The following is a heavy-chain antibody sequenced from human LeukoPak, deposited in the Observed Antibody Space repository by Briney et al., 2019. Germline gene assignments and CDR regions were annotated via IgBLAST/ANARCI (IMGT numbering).Heavy chain of an antibody. CDR1: GITVSNNY. CDR2: IFRDDST. D-gene: IGHD3-22*01. CDR3: LCYHDSSSYVDY. Sequence: GGSLRLSCAASGITVSNNYMMWVRQAPGKGLEWVSAIFRDDSTYYADSVKGRLTISRGNSKNTLYLQMTSLRVDDTAMYYCLCYHDSSSYVDYWGQGALVTVS. J-gene: IGHJ4*02. V-gene: IGHV3-53*01.